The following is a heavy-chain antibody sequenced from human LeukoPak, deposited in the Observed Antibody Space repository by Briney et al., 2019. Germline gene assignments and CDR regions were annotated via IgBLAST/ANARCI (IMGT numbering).Heavy chain of an antibody. J-gene: IGHJ4*02. D-gene: IGHD3-10*01. V-gene: IGHV4-59*01. CDR1: GGSISSYY. CDR2: IYYSGGT. Sequence: SETLSLTCTVSGGSISSYYWSWIRQPPGKGLEWIGYIYYSGGTNYNPSLKSRVTISVDTSKNQFSLKLSSVTAADTAVYYCARDVGSGSYYNTFDYWGQGTLVTVSS. CDR3: ARDVGSGSYYNTFDY.